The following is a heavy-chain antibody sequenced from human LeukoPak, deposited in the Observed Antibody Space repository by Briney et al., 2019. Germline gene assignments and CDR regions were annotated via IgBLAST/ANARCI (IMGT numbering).Heavy chain of an antibody. Sequence: SETLPLTCTVSGGSISSGGYYWSRIRQHPGKGLEWIGYIYYSGSTYYNPSLKSRVTISVDTSKNQFSLKLSSVTAADTAVYYCARAQARGAFSSQYYFDYWGQGTLVAVSS. CDR3: ARAQARGAFSSQYYFDY. J-gene: IGHJ4*02. CDR2: IYYSGST. V-gene: IGHV4-31*03. D-gene: IGHD1-26*01. CDR1: GGSISSGGYY.